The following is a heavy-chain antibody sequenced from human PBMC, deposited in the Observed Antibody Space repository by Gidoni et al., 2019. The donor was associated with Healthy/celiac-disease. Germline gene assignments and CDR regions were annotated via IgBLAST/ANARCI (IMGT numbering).Heavy chain of an antibody. CDR2: IWYDGSNK. V-gene: IGHV3-33*01. J-gene: IGHJ5*02. CDR1: GFTFSSYG. D-gene: IGHD1-1*01. Sequence: QVQLVESGGGVVQPGRSLRLSCAASGFTFSSYGMHWVRQAPGKGLEWVAVIWYDGSNKYYADSVKCRFTISRDNSKNTLYLQMNSLRAEDTAVYYCARPAGCPNCDWFDPWGQGTLVTVSS. CDR3: ARPAGCPNCDWFDP.